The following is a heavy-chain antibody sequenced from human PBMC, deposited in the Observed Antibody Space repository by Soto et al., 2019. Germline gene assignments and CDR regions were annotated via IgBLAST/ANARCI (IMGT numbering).Heavy chain of an antibody. CDR1: GGSISSSSYY. Sequence: NPSETLSLTCTVSGGSISSSSYYWGWIRQPPGKGLEWIGSIYYSGSTYYNPSLKSRVTISVDTSKNQFSLKLSSVTAADTAVYYCARQVLLAAAGTPGPHWFDPWGQGTLVTVSS. J-gene: IGHJ5*02. CDR2: IYYSGST. CDR3: ARQVLLAAAGTPGPHWFDP. D-gene: IGHD6-13*01. V-gene: IGHV4-39*01.